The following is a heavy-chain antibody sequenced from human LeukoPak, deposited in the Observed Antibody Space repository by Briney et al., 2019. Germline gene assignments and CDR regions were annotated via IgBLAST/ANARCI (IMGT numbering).Heavy chain of an antibody. J-gene: IGHJ4*02. V-gene: IGHV1-2*02. CDR2: INPNSGGT. D-gene: IGHD5-18*01. CDR1: GYTFTGYY. Sequence: GASVKVSCKASGYTFTGYYMHWVRQAPGQGLEWMGWINPNSGGTNYAQKFQGRVTMTRDTSISTAYMELSRLRSDDTAVYYCARETSPWIQLWSFDYWGQGTLVTVSS. CDR3: ARETSPWIQLWSFDY.